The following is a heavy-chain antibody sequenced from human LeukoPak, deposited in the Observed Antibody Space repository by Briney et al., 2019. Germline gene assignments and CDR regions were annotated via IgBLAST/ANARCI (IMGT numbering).Heavy chain of an antibody. D-gene: IGHD2-2*01. CDR2: ISGSGGST. J-gene: IGHJ5*02. CDR3: AKVASSTSCYFDP. CDR1: GFTFSSYA. Sequence: GGSLRLSCAASGFTFSSYAMGWVRQAPVKGLGWVSAISGSGGSTYYADSVKGRFTISRDNYKNTLYLQMNSLRAEDTAVYYCAKVASSTSCYFDPWGQGTLVTVSS. V-gene: IGHV3-23*01.